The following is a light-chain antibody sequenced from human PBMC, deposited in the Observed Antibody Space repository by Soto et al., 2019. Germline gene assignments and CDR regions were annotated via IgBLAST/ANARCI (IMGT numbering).Light chain of an antibody. J-gene: IGLJ1*01. CDR3: SSYTTSNTYV. Sequence: QSVLTQPASVSGSPGQSITISCTGTSSDIGGYKHVSWYQQHPGKAPKLMIYEVNNRPSGVSNRFSGSKSGNTASLTISGLQAEDEADYYCSSYTTSNTYVFGTGTKVTVL. V-gene: IGLV2-14*01. CDR2: EVN. CDR1: SSDIGGYKH.